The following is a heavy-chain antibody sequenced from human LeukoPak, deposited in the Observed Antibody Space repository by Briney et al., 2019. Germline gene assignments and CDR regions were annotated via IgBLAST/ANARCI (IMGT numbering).Heavy chain of an antibody. J-gene: IGHJ3*01. CDR3: AKVTTDCSSTSCFLPYAFDF. CDR2: ISASGSGT. CDR1: GFTFNISA. V-gene: IGHV3-23*01. Sequence: GGSLRLSCGASGFTFNISAINWVRQAPGKGLEWVSSISASGSGTFYADSMKGRFAISRDNSRNMVFLLMNTLRAEDTAIYYCAKVTTDCSSTSCFLPYAFDFWGQGTMVAVSS. D-gene: IGHD2-2*01.